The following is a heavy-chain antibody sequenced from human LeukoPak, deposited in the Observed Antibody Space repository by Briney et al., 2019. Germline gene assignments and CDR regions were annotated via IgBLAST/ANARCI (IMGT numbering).Heavy chain of an antibody. D-gene: IGHD6-19*01. CDR2: IYYSGST. V-gene: IGHV4-39*01. J-gene: IGHJ4*02. CDR3: ARQVVAVAGTGYFDY. Sequence: SETLSLTCTVSGGSIRSSSYYWGWIRQPPGEGLEWIGSIYYSGSTYYNASLKSRGTISVDTSKNQFSLKLNSVTAADTAVYFCARQVVAVAGTGYFDYWGQGTLVTVSS. CDR1: GGSIRSSSYY.